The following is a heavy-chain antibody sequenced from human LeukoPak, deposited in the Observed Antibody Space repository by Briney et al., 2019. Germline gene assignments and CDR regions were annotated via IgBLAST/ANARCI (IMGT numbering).Heavy chain of an antibody. Sequence: SETLSLTCAVSGGSISSSNWWSWVRQPPGKGLEWIGEIYHSGSTNYNPSLESRVTISADTSRNQFSLKLTSVTAADSAVYFCAKRNADSSTWSPNGAFDIWGQGTMVTVSS. V-gene: IGHV4-4*02. J-gene: IGHJ3*02. CDR3: AKRNADSSTWSPNGAFDI. D-gene: IGHD6-13*01. CDR2: IYHSGST. CDR1: GGSISSSNW.